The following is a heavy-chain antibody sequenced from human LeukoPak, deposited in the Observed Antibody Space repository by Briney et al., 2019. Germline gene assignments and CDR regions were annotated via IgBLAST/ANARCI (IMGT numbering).Heavy chain of an antibody. V-gene: IGHV4-61*02. J-gene: IGHJ3*02. CDR3: ARDMTGSGWNDAFDI. CDR1: GASISSDSYY. Sequence: SQTLSLTCTVSGASISSDSYYWSWIRQPAGKGLEWIGRIYSSGNTNYNPALMSRVTISLDTSKNQLSLSLSSATAADTAVYYCARDMTGSGWNDAFDIWGQGTMVTVSS. CDR2: IYSSGNT. D-gene: IGHD6-19*01.